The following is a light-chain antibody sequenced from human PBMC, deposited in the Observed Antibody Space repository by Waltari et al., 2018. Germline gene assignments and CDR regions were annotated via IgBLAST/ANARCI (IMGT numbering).Light chain of an antibody. CDR1: SGHSSNV. CDR2: VNSDGSH. CDR3: QTRGHGTWV. J-gene: IGLJ3*02. V-gene: IGLV4-69*01. Sequence: QLVLTQSPSASASLGASVKLTCTLSSGHSSNVIAWLQEQPGKGPRYLMKVNSDGSHSKGDEIPDRFSGSSSGAERYLTISSLQSEDEADYYCQTRGHGTWVFGGGTKLTVL.